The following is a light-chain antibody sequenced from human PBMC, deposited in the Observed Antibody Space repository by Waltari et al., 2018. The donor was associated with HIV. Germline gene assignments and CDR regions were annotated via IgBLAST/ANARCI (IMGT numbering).Light chain of an antibody. CDR3: QQYGSSPYT. J-gene: IGKJ2*01. CDR2: AAL. Sequence: EIVLTQSPGTLSLSPGEGATLSCRASQSVSSNYVAWYQQKPGQAPRLLIYAALNRATGIPDRFSGSGSGADFTLTISRLEPQDFVVYYCQQYGSSPYTFGQGTKLEIK. CDR1: QSVSSNY. V-gene: IGKV3-20*01.